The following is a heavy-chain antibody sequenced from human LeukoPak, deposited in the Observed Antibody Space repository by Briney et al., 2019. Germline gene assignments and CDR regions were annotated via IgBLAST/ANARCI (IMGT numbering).Heavy chain of an antibody. J-gene: IGHJ4*02. CDR2: INPNSGGT. D-gene: IGHD3-22*01. Sequence: ASVKVSCKASGYTFTGYYMHWVRQAPGQGLEWMGWINPNSGGTNYAQKFQGRGTMTRDTSISTAYMELSRLRSDDTAVYYCARVKTMIVVVRLFDYWGQGTQVTVSS. V-gene: IGHV1-2*02. CDR3: ARVKTMIVVVRLFDY. CDR1: GYTFTGYY.